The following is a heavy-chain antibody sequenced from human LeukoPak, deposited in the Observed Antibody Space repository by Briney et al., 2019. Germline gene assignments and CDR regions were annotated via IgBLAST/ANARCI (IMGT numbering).Heavy chain of an antibody. CDR2: ISAYNGNT. CDR1: GGTFSSYA. Sequence: ASVKVSCTASGGTFSSYAISWVRQAPGQGLEWMGWISAYNGNTNYAQKLQGRVTMTTDTSTSTAYMELRSLRSDDTAVYYCARGAEVYTAMVTWGQGTLVTVSS. D-gene: IGHD5-18*01. V-gene: IGHV1-18*01. J-gene: IGHJ4*02. CDR3: ARGAEVYTAMVT.